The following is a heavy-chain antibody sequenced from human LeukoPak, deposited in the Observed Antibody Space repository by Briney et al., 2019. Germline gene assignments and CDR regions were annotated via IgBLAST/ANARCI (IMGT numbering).Heavy chain of an antibody. CDR1: GGTFSSYA. J-gene: IGHJ6*02. Sequence: ALVKVSCKASGGTFSSYAISWVRQAPGQGLEWMGRINPNSGGTNYAQKFQGRVTMTRDTSISTAYMELSRLRSDDTAVYYCARGGYDFVYYYYGMDVWGQGTTVTVSS. CDR3: ARGGYDFVYYYYGMDV. D-gene: IGHD3-3*01. CDR2: INPNSGGT. V-gene: IGHV1-2*06.